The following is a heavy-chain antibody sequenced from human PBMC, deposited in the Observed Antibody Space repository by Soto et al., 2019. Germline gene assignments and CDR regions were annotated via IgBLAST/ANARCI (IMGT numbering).Heavy chain of an antibody. Sequence: SETLSLTCAVYGGSFSGYYWSWIRQPPGKGLEWIGEINHSGSTNYNPSLKSRVTISVDTSKNQFSLKLSSVTAADTAVYYCARVVAGSGSYFSWFDPWGQGTLVT. CDR3: ARVVAGSGSYFSWFDP. D-gene: IGHD1-26*01. CDR1: GGSFSGYY. J-gene: IGHJ5*02. V-gene: IGHV4-34*01. CDR2: INHSGST.